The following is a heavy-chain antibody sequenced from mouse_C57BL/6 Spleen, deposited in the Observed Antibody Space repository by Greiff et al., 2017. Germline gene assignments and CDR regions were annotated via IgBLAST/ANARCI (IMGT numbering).Heavy chain of an antibody. CDR3: ARSTMVTTRYAMDY. V-gene: IGHV1-64*01. J-gene: IGHJ4*01. Sequence: QVQLQQPGAELVKPGASVKLSCKASGYTFTSYWMHWVKQRPGQGLEWSGMIHPNSGSTKYNEKFKSKATLTVDKSSSTAYMQLSSLTSEDSAVYYCARSTMVTTRYAMDYWVQGTSVTVSS. D-gene: IGHD2-2*01. CDR2: IHPNSGST. CDR1: GYTFTSYW.